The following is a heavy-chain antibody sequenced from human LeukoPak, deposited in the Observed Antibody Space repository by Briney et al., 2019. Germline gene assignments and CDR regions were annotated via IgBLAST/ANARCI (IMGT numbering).Heavy chain of an antibody. D-gene: IGHD3-16*02. CDR3: ARPLYDYVWGSYRSIPDAFDI. V-gene: IGHV1-18*04. CDR2: ISAYNGNT. Sequence: GASVNVSCKASGYTFTSYGISWVRQAPGQGLEWMGWISAYNGNTNYAQKLQGRVTMTTDTSTSTAYMELRSLRSGDTAVYYCARPLYDYVWGSYRSIPDAFDIWGQGTMVTVSS. CDR1: GYTFTSYG. J-gene: IGHJ3*02.